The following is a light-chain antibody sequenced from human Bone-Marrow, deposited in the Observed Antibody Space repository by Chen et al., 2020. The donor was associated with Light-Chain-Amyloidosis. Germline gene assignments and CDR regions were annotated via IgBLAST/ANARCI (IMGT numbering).Light chain of an antibody. CDR2: EGT. CDR3: SSYTITNTLV. V-gene: IGLV2-14*01. J-gene: IGLJ1*01. CDR1: SSDVGGDNH. Sequence: QSALTQPASVSGSPGPSLTIPCTGTSSDVGGDNHVSWYQQPPDKAPKLMIYEGTNRPSWVPDRFSGSKYDNTASLTISGLQTEDEADYFCSSYTITNTLVFGSGTRVTVL.